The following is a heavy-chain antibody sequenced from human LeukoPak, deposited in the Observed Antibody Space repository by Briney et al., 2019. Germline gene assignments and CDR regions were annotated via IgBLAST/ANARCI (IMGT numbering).Heavy chain of an antibody. CDR3: ARGYGPAMVRGVIIY. CDR1: GYTFTSYG. Sequence: ASVKVSCKASGYTFTSYGISWVRQAPGQGLEWMGWISAYNGNTNYAQKLQGGVTMTTDTSTSTAYMELRSLRSDDTAVYYCARGYGPAMVRGVIIYWGQGTLVTVSS. J-gene: IGHJ4*02. D-gene: IGHD3-10*01. CDR2: ISAYNGNT. V-gene: IGHV1-18*01.